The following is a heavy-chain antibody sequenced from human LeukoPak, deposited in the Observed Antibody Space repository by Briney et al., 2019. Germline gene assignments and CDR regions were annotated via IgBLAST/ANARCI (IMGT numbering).Heavy chain of an antibody. Sequence: PGTSLRLSCAASGFTFSRHAMNWVRQAPGKGLEWVSSITSSASYRYHSDSVKGRFTISRDNAKNSLYLQMNSLRVEDTAVYYCASENIVGTSGALFDYWGQGTLVTVSS. D-gene: IGHD5-12*01. CDR3: ASENIVGTSGALFDY. CDR2: ITSSASYR. J-gene: IGHJ4*02. V-gene: IGHV3-21*01. CDR1: GFTFSRHA.